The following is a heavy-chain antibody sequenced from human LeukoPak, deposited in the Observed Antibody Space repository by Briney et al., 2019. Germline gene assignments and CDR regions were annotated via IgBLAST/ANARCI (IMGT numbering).Heavy chain of an antibody. CDR1: GYTFSNFG. CDR2: ISGNNDNP. J-gene: IGHJ4*02. D-gene: IGHD2-2*01. Sequence: ASVKVSCKTSGYTFSNFGVNWVRQAPGQGLEWMGWISGNNDNPNYGQKFQGRFAVTTDSSTTTAYMELRNLTFDDTAVYYCARDGTSTDDYWGQGTLVTVSS. V-gene: IGHV1-18*01. CDR3: ARDGTSTDDY.